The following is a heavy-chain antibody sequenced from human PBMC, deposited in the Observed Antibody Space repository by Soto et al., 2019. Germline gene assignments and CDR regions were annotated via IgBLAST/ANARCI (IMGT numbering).Heavy chain of an antibody. CDR3: AIGSDDSSGYYYFDY. CDR1: GYSFTSYW. J-gene: IGHJ4*02. CDR2: IYPGDSDT. V-gene: IGHV5-51*01. D-gene: IGHD3-22*01. Sequence: GESLKISCKGSGYSFTSYWIGWVRQMPGKGLEWMGIIYPGDSDTRYSPSFQGQVTISADKSISTAYLQWSSLKASDTAMYYCAIGSDDSSGYYYFDYWGQGTLVTVSS.